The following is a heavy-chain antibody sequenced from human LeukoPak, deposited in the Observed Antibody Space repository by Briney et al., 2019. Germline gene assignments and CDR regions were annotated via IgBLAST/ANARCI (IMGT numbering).Heavy chain of an antibody. CDR1: GGTFSSYA. Sequence: GSSVKVSCKASGGTFSSYAISWVRQAPGPGLEWMGGIIPIFGTANYAQKFQGRVTITADESTSTAYMELSSLRSEDTAVYYCARDSTRLDSGDNWFDPWGQGTLVTVSS. J-gene: IGHJ5*02. D-gene: IGHD3-22*01. V-gene: IGHV1-69*01. CDR3: ARDSTRLDSGDNWFDP. CDR2: IIPIFGTA.